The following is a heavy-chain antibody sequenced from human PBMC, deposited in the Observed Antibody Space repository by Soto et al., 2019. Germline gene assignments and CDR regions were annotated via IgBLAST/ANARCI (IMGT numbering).Heavy chain of an antibody. J-gene: IGHJ6*02. D-gene: IGHD3-10*01. V-gene: IGHV3-23*01. Sequence: GGSLRLSCEASGFTFNTYAMSWVRQAPGKGLEWVSAISGGPGTTYYADSVKGRFTISRDNSKNFLYLQMSGQRADDSAVYYCTRGAGFFYGVDVWGLGTTVTVSS. CDR3: TRGAGFFYGVDV. CDR1: GFTFNTYA. CDR2: ISGGPGTT.